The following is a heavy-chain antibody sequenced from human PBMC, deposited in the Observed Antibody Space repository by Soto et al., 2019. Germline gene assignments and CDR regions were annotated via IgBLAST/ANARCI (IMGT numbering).Heavy chain of an antibody. V-gene: IGHV1-69*06. CDR1: GGTLSSYA. CDR2: IIPIFGTA. CDR3: ARGVVITFGVFDY. D-gene: IGHD3-3*01. J-gene: IGHJ4*02. Sequence: SVKVSCKASGGTLSSYAISWVRQAPGQGLEWMGGIIPIFGTANYAQKFQGRVTITADKSTSTAYMELSSLRSEDTAVYYCARGVVITFGVFDYWGQGTLVTVSS.